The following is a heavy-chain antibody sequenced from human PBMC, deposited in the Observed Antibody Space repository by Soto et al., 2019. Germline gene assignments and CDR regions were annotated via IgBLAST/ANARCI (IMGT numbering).Heavy chain of an antibody. D-gene: IGHD1-26*01. CDR1: GFTFTNYG. CDR2: IWYVGSNR. J-gene: IGHJ4*02. V-gene: IGHV3-33*01. Sequence: QVQLVESGGGVVQPGRSLRLSCAASGFTFTNYGMHWVRQAPGKGLEWVAVIWYVGSNRFYADSVKGRFTISKDNSQNMLYLQMHSLRPEDTAVYYCTRDPYGGSRYYFDSWGQGTLVTVSS. CDR3: TRDPYGGSRYYFDS.